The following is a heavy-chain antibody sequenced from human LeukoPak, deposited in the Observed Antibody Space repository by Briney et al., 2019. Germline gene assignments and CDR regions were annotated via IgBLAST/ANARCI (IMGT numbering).Heavy chain of an antibody. CDR3: ARQNEQRLIVGTNWFDP. CDR2: ISTSSSTI. Sequence: GGSLRLSCAASGFTFTTYSMNWVRQAPGKGLEWVSCISTSSSTIYYADSVKGRFTISRDNAKNSLYLQMDSLRDEDTAVYYCARQNEQRLIVGTNWFDPWGQGTLVTVSS. CDR1: GFTFTTYS. J-gene: IGHJ5*02. V-gene: IGHV3-48*02. D-gene: IGHD6-25*01.